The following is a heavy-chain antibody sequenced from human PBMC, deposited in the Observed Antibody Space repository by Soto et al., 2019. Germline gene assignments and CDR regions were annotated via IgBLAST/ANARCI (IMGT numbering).Heavy chain of an antibody. CDR3: ARGCLLGGLDAFDI. J-gene: IGHJ3*02. CDR1: GFTFSSYW. CDR2: IKQDGSEK. Sequence: EVQLVESGGGLVQPGGSLRLSCAASGFTFSSYWMSWVRQAPGKGLEWVANIKQDGSEKYYVDSMKGRFTISRDNAKNSLYLQMNSLRAEDTAVYYCARGCLLGGLDAFDIWGQGTMVTVSS. V-gene: IGHV3-7*01. D-gene: IGHD2-15*01.